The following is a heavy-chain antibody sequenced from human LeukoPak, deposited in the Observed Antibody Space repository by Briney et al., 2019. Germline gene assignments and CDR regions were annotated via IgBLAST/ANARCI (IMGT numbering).Heavy chain of an antibody. CDR1: GGSFSGYY. CDR2: INHSGST. J-gene: IGHJ4*02. Sequence: SETLSLTCAVYGGSFSGYYWSWIRQPPGKGLEWIGEINHSGSTNYNPSLKSRVTISVDTSKNQFSLKLSSVTAADTAVYYCASIVAGTESCDYWGQGTLVTVSS. V-gene: IGHV4-34*09. CDR3: ASIVAGTESCDY. D-gene: IGHD6-19*01.